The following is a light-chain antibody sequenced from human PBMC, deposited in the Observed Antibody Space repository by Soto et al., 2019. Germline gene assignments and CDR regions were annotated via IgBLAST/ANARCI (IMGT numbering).Light chain of an antibody. CDR3: SSYTSSSTLYVI. V-gene: IGLV2-14*01. CDR1: SSDVGGYNY. J-gene: IGLJ2*01. CDR2: NVS. Sequence: QSALTQPASVSGSPGQSITISCTGTSSDVGGYNYVSWYQQNPGKAPKLIIYNVSYRPLGISNRFSGSKSGNTASLTVSGLQTEDEADYYCSSYTSSSTLYVIFGGGTQLTVL.